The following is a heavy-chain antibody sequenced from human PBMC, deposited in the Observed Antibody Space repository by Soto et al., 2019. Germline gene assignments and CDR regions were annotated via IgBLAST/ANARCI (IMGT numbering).Heavy chain of an antibody. CDR3: ARDRSDSSSSLGVWFDP. J-gene: IGHJ5*02. Sequence: PSETLSLTCTVSGGSISSSSYYWGWIRQPPGKGLEWIGSIFYSGSTYYNPSLKSRVTISVDTSKNQFSLKLSSVTAADTAVYYCARDRSDSSSSLGVWFDPWGQGTLVTVSS. CDR1: GGSISSSSYY. V-gene: IGHV4-39*07. CDR2: IFYSGST. D-gene: IGHD6-6*01.